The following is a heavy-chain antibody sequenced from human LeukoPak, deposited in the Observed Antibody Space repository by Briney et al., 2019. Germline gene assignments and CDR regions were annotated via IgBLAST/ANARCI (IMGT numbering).Heavy chain of an antibody. CDR3: ARGYDIDV. V-gene: IGHV4-59*01. CDR2: IYYTGTT. J-gene: IGHJ6*02. CDR1: GGSISNYY. Sequence: SEPLSLPCTVSGGSISNYYWSWIRQPPGKALEWIGYIYYTGTTKYNPSLESRATISLDTSKNQFSLKLTSVTAADTALFFCARGYDIDVWGQGTTVTVSS.